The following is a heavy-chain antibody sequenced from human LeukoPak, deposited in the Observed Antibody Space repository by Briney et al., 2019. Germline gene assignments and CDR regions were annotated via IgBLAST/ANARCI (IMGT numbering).Heavy chain of an antibody. V-gene: IGHV4-30-2*01. D-gene: IGHD3-9*01. CDR1: GGSISSGGYS. J-gene: IGHJ3*02. CDR3: ARDAPGDYDILTGYHDAFDI. CDR2: IYHSGST. Sequence: PSETLSLTCAVSGGSISSGGYSWSWIRQPPGKGLEWIGYIYHSGSTYYNPSLKSRVTISVDKSKNQFSLKLSSVTAADTAVYYCARDAPGDYDILTGYHDAFDIWGQGTMVTVSS.